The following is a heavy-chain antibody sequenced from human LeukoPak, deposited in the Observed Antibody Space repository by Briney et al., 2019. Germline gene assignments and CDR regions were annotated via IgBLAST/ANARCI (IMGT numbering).Heavy chain of an antibody. CDR2: INPNSGGT. D-gene: IGHD1-1*01. V-gene: IGHV1-2*02. J-gene: IGHJ5*02. CDR1: GYTFTSYD. CDR3: ARGPTGTFRYNWFDP. Sequence: ASVKVSCKASGYTFTSYDINWVRQATGQGLEWMGWINPNSGGTNYAQKFQGRVTMTRDTSISTAYMELSRLRSDDTAVYYCARGPTGTFRYNWFDPWGQGTLVTVSS.